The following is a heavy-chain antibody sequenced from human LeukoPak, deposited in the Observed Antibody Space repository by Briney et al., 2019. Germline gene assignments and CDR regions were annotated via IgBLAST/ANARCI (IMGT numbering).Heavy chain of an antibody. CDR3: ARVKVVGAILFDY. Sequence: ASVKVSCKASGYTFTGYYMHWVRQAPGQGLEWMGWINPNSGGTNYAQKFQGRVTMTRDTSISTAYVELSRLRSDDTAVYYCARVKVVGAILFDYWGQGTLVTVSS. CDR2: INPNSGGT. J-gene: IGHJ4*02. D-gene: IGHD1-26*01. CDR1: GYTFTGYY. V-gene: IGHV1-2*02.